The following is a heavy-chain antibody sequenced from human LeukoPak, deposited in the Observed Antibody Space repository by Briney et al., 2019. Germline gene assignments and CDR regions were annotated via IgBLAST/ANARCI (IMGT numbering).Heavy chain of an antibody. CDR2: ISGSGGST. CDR3: AKGVLVRWLRRGDYFDY. Sequence: GGSLRLSCAASGFTFSSYGMSWVRQAPGKGLEWVSAISGSGGSTYYADSVKGRFTISRDNSKNTLYLQMNSLRAEDTAVYYCAKGVLVRWLRRGDYFDYWGQGTLVTVSS. CDR1: GFTFSSYG. D-gene: IGHD5-12*01. V-gene: IGHV3-23*01. J-gene: IGHJ4*02.